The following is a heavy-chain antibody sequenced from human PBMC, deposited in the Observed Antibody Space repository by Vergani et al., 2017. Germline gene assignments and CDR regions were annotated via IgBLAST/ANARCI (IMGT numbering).Heavy chain of an antibody. J-gene: IGHJ1*01. D-gene: IGHD1-1*01. V-gene: IGHV3-30*03. CDR3: ATKSCGTPGCQIGYFRE. Sequence: QVRLVESGGGVVQPGRSLRLSCAASGFTSSYYGMHWVRQAPGKGLEWVAVISYDGTQKYYADSVKGRFTISRDNSKSTLYLQMNSLRTEDTAVYYCATKSCGTPGCQIGYFREWGQGTLVTVSS. CDR2: ISYDGTQK. CDR1: GFTSSYYG.